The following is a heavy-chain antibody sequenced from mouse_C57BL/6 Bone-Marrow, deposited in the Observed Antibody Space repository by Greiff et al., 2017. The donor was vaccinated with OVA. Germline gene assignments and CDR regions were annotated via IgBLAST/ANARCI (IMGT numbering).Heavy chain of an antibody. Sequence: VPLTQPGAELVMPVASVTMSCQASGYTFTSYWLPWVQPRPGQGLAWIGDLYPGSGSTNYNEKFKSKATLTVDKSSSTAYMQLSSLTSEDSAVYYCAHRAWFAYWGQGTLVTVSA. CDR3: AHRAWFAY. CDR1: GYTFTSYW. D-gene: IGHD3-1*01. V-gene: IGHV1-55*01. J-gene: IGHJ3*01. CDR2: LYPGSGST.